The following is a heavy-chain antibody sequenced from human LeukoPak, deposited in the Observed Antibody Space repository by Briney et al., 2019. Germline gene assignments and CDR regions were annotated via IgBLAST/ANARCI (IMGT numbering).Heavy chain of an antibody. D-gene: IGHD4-23*01. CDR2: IYSGGIT. CDR1: GFTVSSNY. Sequence: GGSLRLSCAISGFTVSSNYMGWVRQAPGKGLEWVSVIYSGGITDYAYSVKGRFTISRDNSKNTLHLQMNNLRAEGTAVYYCARVVIRPYYFDYWGQGTLVTVSS. V-gene: IGHV3-66*01. J-gene: IGHJ4*02. CDR3: ARVVIRPYYFDY.